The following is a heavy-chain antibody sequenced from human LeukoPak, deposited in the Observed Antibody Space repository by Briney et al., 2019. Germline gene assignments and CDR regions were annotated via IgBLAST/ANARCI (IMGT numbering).Heavy chain of an antibody. CDR2: ISSSSSYI. CDR3: AKVKTNNPGGDY. CDR1: GFTFSSYS. J-gene: IGHJ4*01. V-gene: IGHV3-21*01. Sequence: GGSLRLSCAASGFTFSSYSMNWVRQAPGKGLEWVSSISSSSSYIYYADSVKGRFTISRDNAKNSLYLQMNSLRAEDTAVYYCAKVKTNNPGGDYWGHGTLVTVSS. D-gene: IGHD1-1*01.